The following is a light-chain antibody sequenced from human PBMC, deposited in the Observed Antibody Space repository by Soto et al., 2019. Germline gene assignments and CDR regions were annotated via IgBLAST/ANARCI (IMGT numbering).Light chain of an antibody. CDR1: SSDVGSYNG. Sequence: QSVLTQPPSVSGSPGQSGTISCTGTSSDVGSYNGVSWYQQPPGTAPRLIIYEGSTRPSGVPDRFSGSKSGNTASLTISGLQAEDEADYYCNSYTLSGTYVFGTGTKVTGL. V-gene: IGLV2-18*02. J-gene: IGLJ1*01. CDR3: NSYTLSGTYV. CDR2: EGS.